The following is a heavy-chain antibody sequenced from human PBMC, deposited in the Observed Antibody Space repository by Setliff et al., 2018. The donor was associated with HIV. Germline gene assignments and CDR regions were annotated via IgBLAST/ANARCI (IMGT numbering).Heavy chain of an antibody. CDR2: INHSGST. CDR1: GGSFSAYH. CDR3: ARGRDYTGSWFRPFYLDF. D-gene: IGHD3-3*01. Sequence: SETLSLTCAVYGGSFSAYHWSWIRQTPGKGLEWLGEINHSGSTAYNLALESRVSTSIDTSKNQFSLKLTSVTAADTAIYYCARGRDYTGSWFRPFYLDFWGHGNLGTVSS. V-gene: IGHV4-34*01. J-gene: IGHJ4*01.